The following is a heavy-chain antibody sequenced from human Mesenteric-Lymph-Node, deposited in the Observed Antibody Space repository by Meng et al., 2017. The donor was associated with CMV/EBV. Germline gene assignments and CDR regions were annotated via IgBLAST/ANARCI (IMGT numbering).Heavy chain of an antibody. CDR3: ARDRYCSSTSCYKYYFDS. J-gene: IGHJ4*02. D-gene: IGHD2-2*01. V-gene: IGHV3-7*01. CDR1: GFALSDYW. CDR2: IKQDGTVK. Sequence: GESLKISCAASGFALSDYWMSWVRQAPGKGLEWVACIKQDGTVKNYVGSVKGRFTISRDNAKNSLFLQMNTLRAEDTAVYYCARDRYCSSTSCYKYYFDSWGQGTLVTVSS.